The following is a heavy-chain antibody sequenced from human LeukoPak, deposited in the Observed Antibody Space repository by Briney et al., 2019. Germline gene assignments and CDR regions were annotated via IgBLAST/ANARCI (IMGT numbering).Heavy chain of an antibody. CDR3: ASRRITIFGVASNDAFDI. CDR2: IYYSGST. D-gene: IGHD3-3*01. V-gene: IGHV4-30-4*08. CDR1: GGSIGSGDYY. J-gene: IGHJ3*02. Sequence: SETLSLTCTVSGGSIGSGDYYWSWIRQPPGKGLEWIGYIYYSGSTYYNPSLKSRVTISVDTSKNQFSLKLSSVTAADTAVYSCASRRITIFGVASNDAFDIWGQGTMVTVSS.